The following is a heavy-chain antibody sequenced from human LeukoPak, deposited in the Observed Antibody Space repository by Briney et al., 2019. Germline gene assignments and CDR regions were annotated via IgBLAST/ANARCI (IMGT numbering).Heavy chain of an antibody. CDR2: INPSGGST. Sequence: GASVKVSCTASGGTFSSYAISWVRQAPGQGLEWMGIINPSGGSTSYAQKFQGRLTMTRDTSTSTVYMELSSLRSEDTAVCYCALAARYYYYGMDVWGQGTTVTVSS. J-gene: IGHJ6*02. CDR1: GGTFSSYA. CDR3: ALAARYYYYGMDV. D-gene: IGHD6-6*01. V-gene: IGHV1-46*01.